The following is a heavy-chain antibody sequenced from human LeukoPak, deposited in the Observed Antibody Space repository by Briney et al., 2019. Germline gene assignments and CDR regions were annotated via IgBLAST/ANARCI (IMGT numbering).Heavy chain of an antibody. CDR2: IDPSDSYT. D-gene: IGHD3-16*02. J-gene: IGHJ4*02. CDR1: GYSFTSYW. CDR3: ARGGRYDYVWGSYRYTY. Sequence: GESLRISCKGSGYSFTSYWNSWVRQMPGKGLGWMGRIDPSDSYTNYSPSFQGHVTISADKSISTAYLQWSSLKASDTAMYYCARGGRYDYVWGSYRYTYWGQGTLVTVSS. V-gene: IGHV5-10-1*01.